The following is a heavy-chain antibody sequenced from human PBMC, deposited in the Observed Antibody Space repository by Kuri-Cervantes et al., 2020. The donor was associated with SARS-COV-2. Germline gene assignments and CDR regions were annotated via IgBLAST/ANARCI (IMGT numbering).Heavy chain of an antibody. D-gene: IGHD5-18*01. CDR3: AREGDTDMVRYYYFMDV. Sequence: ASVKVSCKASGYTFTSHGISWVRQAPGQGLEWMGWISAYNGNTNYAQKLQGRVTMTTDTSTSTAYMELRSLRSDDTAAYYCAREGDTDMVRYYYFMDVWGKGTTVTVSS. CDR1: GYTFTSHG. V-gene: IGHV1-18*01. J-gene: IGHJ6*03. CDR2: ISAYNGNT.